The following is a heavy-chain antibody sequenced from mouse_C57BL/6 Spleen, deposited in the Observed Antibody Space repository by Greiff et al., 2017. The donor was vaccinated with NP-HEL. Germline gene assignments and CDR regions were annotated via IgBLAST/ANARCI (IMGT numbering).Heavy chain of an antibody. Sequence: QVQLQQSGAELMKPGASVKLSCKATGYTFTGYWIEWVKQRPGHGLEWIGEILPGSGSTNYNEKFKGKATLPADTSSNTAYMQLSSLTTEDSAIYYCASRGYYAPAYWGQGTLVTVSA. CDR2: ILPGSGST. J-gene: IGHJ3*01. D-gene: IGHD2-3*01. V-gene: IGHV1-9*01. CDR1: GYTFTGYW. CDR3: ASRGYYAPAY.